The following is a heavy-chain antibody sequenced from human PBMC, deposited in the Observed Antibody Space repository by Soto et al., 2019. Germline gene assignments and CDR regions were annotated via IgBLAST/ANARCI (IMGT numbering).Heavy chain of an antibody. V-gene: IGHV3-30*18. J-gene: IGHJ6*02. D-gene: IGHD2-8*01. CDR2: ISYDGSNK. CDR3: AKYAKIPVRDV. CDR1: GFTFSSYG. Sequence: QVQLVESGGGVVQPGRSLRLSCAASGFTFSSYGMHWVRQAPGKGLEWVAVISYDGSNKYYADSVKGRFTISRDNSKNTLYLKMNSLRAEDTAVYYCAKYAKIPVRDVWGQGTTVTVS.